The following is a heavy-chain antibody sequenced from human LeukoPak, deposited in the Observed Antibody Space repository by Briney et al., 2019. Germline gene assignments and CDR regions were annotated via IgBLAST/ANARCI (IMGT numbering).Heavy chain of an antibody. CDR2: IWYDGSNK. CDR3: AKDQNYNYAALGFDY. V-gene: IGHV3-33*06. Sequence: PGGSLRLSCAASGFTFSSYGMHWVRQAPGKGLEWVAVIWYDGSNKYYADSVKGRFTISRDNSKNTLYLQMNSLRAEDTAVYYCAKDQNYNYAALGFDYWGQGTLVTVSS. J-gene: IGHJ4*02. CDR1: GFTFSSYG. D-gene: IGHD5-12*01.